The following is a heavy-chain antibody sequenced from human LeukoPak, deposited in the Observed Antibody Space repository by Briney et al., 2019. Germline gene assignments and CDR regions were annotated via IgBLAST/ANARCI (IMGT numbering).Heavy chain of an antibody. CDR1: GGTFSSYA. CDR2: IIPILGIA. Sequence: ASVKVSCKASGGTFSSYAISWVRQAPGQGLEWMGRIIPILGIANYAQKFQGRVTITADKSTSTAYMELSSLRSEDTAVYYCARDLSSGSGYDYRLGWFDPWGQGTLVTVSS. J-gene: IGHJ5*02. D-gene: IGHD5-12*01. V-gene: IGHV1-69*04. CDR3: ARDLSSGSGYDYRLGWFDP.